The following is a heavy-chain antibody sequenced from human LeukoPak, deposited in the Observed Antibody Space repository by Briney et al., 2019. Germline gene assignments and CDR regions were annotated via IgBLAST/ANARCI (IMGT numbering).Heavy chain of an antibody. CDR3: ARGRGRFGPRNYYMDV. D-gene: IGHD3-10*01. CDR2: MNPNSGNT. CDR1: GYTFTSYD. V-gene: IGHV1-8*01. Sequence: ASVKVSCKASGYTFTSYDINWGRQATGQGLELMGWMNPNSGNTGYAQKFQGRVTMTRNTSISTAYMELSSLRSEDTAVYYCARGRGRFGPRNYYMDVWGKGTTVTISS. J-gene: IGHJ6*03.